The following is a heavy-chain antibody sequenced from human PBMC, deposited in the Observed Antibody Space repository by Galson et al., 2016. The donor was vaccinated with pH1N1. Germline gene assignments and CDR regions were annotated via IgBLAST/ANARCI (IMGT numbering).Heavy chain of an antibody. CDR2: GNPGGSTI. CDR3: ARQYDHGDYRGNAFDI. Sequence: QSRAEVKKPGESLKISCKASGYRFTSYWIAWVRQVPGKGLAWVGVGNPGGSTIRHGPPFQVQVTISREKSINTAYLQWISLNASDTATYYCARQYDHGDYRGNAFDIWCQETMVIVSS. V-gene: IGHV5-51*03. J-gene: IGHJ3*02. D-gene: IGHD4-17*01. CDR1: GYRFTSYW.